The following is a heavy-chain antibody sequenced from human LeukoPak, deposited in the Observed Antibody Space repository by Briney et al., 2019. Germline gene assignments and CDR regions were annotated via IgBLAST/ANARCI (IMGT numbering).Heavy chain of an antibody. Sequence: PSETLSLTCTVSGGSISRSSYYWGWIRQPPGKGLEWIGSIYYSGLTYDNPSLKNRVTISVDTSKNQFSLKLSSVTAVDTAVYYCARTRYDSSGYHDAFDIWGQGTMVTVSS. J-gene: IGHJ3*02. CDR2: IYYSGLT. D-gene: IGHD3-22*01. CDR3: ARTRYDSSGYHDAFDI. CDR1: GGSISRSSYY. V-gene: IGHV4-39*07.